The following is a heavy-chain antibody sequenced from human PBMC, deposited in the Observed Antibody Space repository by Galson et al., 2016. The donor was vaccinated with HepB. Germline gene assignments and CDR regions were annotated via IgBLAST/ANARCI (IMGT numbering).Heavy chain of an antibody. CDR1: GFTFSSSW. J-gene: IGHJ4*02. Sequence: SLRLSCAASGFTFSSSWIHWVRQPPGKGLVWVSRINNDGSNTAYADSVKGRFSISRDNARNTLYLQMNSLRAEDAAVYYCARLCYGDHQGRDHWGQGTLVTVSS. D-gene: IGHD4-17*01. CDR3: ARLCYGDHQGRDH. V-gene: IGHV3-74*01. CDR2: INNDGSNT.